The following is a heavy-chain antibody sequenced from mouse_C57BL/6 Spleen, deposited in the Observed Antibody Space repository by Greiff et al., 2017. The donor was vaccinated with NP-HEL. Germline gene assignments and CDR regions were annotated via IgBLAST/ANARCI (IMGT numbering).Heavy chain of an antibody. V-gene: IGHV1-50*01. D-gene: IGHD2-2*01. CDR2: IDPSDSYT. J-gene: IGHJ4*01. CDR1: GYTFTSYW. Sequence: VQLQQPGAELVKPGASVKLSCKASGYTFTSYWMQWVKQRPGQGLEWIGEIDPSDSYTNYNQKFKGKATLTVDTSSSTAYMQLSSLTSEDSAVYYCARRVYYGYDVGAMDYWGQGTSVTVSS. CDR3: ARRVYYGYDVGAMDY.